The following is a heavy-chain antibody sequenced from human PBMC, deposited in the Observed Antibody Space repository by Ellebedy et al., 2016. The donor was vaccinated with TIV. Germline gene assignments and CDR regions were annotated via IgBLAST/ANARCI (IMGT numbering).Heavy chain of an antibody. CDR1: GYTFSSHG. CDR3: ARDYGDASQYYFYYHGMDV. Sequence: AASVKVSCKASGYTFSSHGISWVRQAPGQGLEWMGWISGYNGNTNYAQKLQGRVTMTTDTSTSTAYMELRSLTSDDTAVYYCARDYGDASQYYFYYHGMDVWGQGTTVTVSS. V-gene: IGHV1-18*04. CDR2: ISGYNGNT. J-gene: IGHJ6*02. D-gene: IGHD4-17*01.